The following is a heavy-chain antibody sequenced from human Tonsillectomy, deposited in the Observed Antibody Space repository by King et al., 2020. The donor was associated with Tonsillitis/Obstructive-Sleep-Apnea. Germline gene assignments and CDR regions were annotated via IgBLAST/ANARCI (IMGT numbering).Heavy chain of an antibody. Sequence: VQLQQWGAGLLKPSETLSLTCAVYGGSFSGYYWSWIRQPPGKGLEWIGEINHSGSTNYNPSLKSRVTISVDTSKNKFSLGLSSVTAADTAVYYCARQGSGYPFDFWGQGTLVTVSS. CDR1: GGSFSGYY. J-gene: IGHJ4*02. V-gene: IGHV4-34*01. CDR3: ARQGSGYPFDF. CDR2: INHSGST. D-gene: IGHD3-3*01.